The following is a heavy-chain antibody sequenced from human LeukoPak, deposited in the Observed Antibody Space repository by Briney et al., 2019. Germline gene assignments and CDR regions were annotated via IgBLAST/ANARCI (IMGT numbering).Heavy chain of an antibody. D-gene: IGHD3-10*01. Sequence: GGSLRLSCSASRFTVSTSYMTWVRQAPGKGLEWVSITYSGGTTYYADSVKGRFTISRDNSKNTLYLQMNSLRAEDTAVYYCARNTLYGSGSYYNVPDWFDPWGQGTLVTVSS. CDR2: TYSGGTT. J-gene: IGHJ5*02. CDR1: RFTVSTSY. V-gene: IGHV3-66*01. CDR3: ARNTLYGSGSYYNVPDWFDP.